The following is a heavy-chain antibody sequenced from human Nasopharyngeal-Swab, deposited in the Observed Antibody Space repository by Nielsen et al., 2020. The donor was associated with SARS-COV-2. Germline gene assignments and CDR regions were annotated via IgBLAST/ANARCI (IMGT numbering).Heavy chain of an antibody. D-gene: IGHD6-6*01. CDR3: ARDSSLRWYSSSPPDY. CDR2: IDAGNGNT. J-gene: IGHJ4*02. CDR1: GYTFSSYA. Sequence: ASVKVSCKASGYTFSSYAMHWVRQAPGQRLEWMGWIDAGNGNTKYAQKFQGRVTITRDTSASTAYMELSSLRSEDTAEYYCARDSSLRWYSSSPPDYWGQGTLVTVSS. V-gene: IGHV1-3*01.